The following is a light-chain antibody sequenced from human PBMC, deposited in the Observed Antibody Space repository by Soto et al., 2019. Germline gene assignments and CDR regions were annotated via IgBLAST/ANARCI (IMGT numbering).Light chain of an antibody. CDR3: QQYYGTPT. Sequence: QSPDSLAVSLGEIATINCKSSQSFLFSSNNKNYLAWYQQKPGQPPKLLIYWASSRESGVPDRFSGGGSGTDFTLTINSLQAEDVAVYYCQQYYGTPTFGQGTKVDIK. V-gene: IGKV4-1*01. CDR1: QSFLFSSNNKNY. CDR2: WAS. J-gene: IGKJ1*01.